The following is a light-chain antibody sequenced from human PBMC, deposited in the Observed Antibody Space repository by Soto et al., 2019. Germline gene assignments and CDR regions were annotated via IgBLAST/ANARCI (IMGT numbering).Light chain of an antibody. CDR3: SSYTGVSTIV. J-gene: IGLJ1*01. CDR2: EVS. CDR1: FIGLYNY. V-gene: IGLV2-14*01. Sequence: QSALTQPASVSGSPGQSITISCTGPFIGLYNYVSWYQQHPGKAPKLVIYEVSHRPSGVSDRFSGSKSDNTASLTISGLQAEDEADYYCSSYTGVSTIVFGSGTKVTVL.